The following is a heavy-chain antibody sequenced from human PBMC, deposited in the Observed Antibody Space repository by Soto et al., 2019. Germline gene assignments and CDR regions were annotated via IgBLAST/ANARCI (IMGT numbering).Heavy chain of an antibody. CDR3: AAGEPLHY. D-gene: IGHD3-10*01. V-gene: IGHV3-21*01. Sequence: EVQLVESGGGLVKPGGSLRLSCAASGFTFSSYSMNWVRQAPGKGLEWVSSISSSSSYIYYADSVKGRFTISRDNAKNSLYLQMNSLGVEDTAMYYCAAGEPLHYRGQGTLVTVSS. J-gene: IGHJ4*02. CDR2: ISSSSSYI. CDR1: GFTFSSYS.